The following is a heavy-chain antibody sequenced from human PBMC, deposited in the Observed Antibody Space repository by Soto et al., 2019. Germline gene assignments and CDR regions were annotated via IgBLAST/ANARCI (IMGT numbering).Heavy chain of an antibody. V-gene: IGHV3-30-3*01. CDR1: GFTFSSYA. J-gene: IGHJ6*02. CDR3: ARDRAVHYYYGMDV. Sequence: GGSLRLSCAASGFTFSSYAMHRVRQAPGKGLEWVAVISYDGSNKYYADSVKGRFTISRDNSKNTLYLQMNSLRAEDTAVYYCARDRAVHYYYGMDVWGQGTTVTVSS. CDR2: ISYDGSNK. D-gene: IGHD3-10*01.